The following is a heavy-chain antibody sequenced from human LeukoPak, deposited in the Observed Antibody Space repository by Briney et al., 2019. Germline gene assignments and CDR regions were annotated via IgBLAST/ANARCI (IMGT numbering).Heavy chain of an antibody. CDR3: ARAEGSGSGAYTLDY. V-gene: IGHV4-4*07. D-gene: IGHD3-10*01. J-gene: IGHJ4*02. CDR1: GGSTINYF. CDR2: IYTSGTT. Sequence: SETLPLTCTVSGGSTINYFRSWIRQPAGKGLEWIGHIYTSGTTHYNPSLKNRVTISLDTSKSQFSLQLNSVTAADTAIYYCARAEGSGSGAYTLDYWGQGILVTVSS.